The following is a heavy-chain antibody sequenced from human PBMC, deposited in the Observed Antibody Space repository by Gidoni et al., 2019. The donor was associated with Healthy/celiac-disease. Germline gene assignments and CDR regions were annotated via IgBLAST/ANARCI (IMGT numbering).Heavy chain of an antibody. Sequence: EVQLLESGGGLVQPGGSLRLSCAASGFTFSSSAMSWVRQAPGKGLGWCSVISGSGGNIKYADSVKGRFTISRDNSKNTLYLQMDSLRAEDTAVYYCAKVITGSGSYPNYFDYWGQGTLVTVSS. D-gene: IGHD3-10*01. J-gene: IGHJ4*02. CDR3: AKVITGSGSYPNYFDY. CDR2: ISGSGGNI. V-gene: IGHV3-23*01. CDR1: GFTFSSSA.